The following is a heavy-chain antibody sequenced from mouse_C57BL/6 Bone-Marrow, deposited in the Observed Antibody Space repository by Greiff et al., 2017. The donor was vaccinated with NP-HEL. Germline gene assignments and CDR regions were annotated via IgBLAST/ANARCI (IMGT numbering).Heavy chain of an antibody. J-gene: IGHJ3*01. CDR3: ARGIYYYGSSYVAFAY. CDR2: IHPNSGST. V-gene: IGHV1-64*01. D-gene: IGHD1-1*01. Sequence: QVQLKQPGAELVKPGASVKLSCKASGYTFTSYWMHWVKQRPGQGLEWIGMIHPNSGSTNYNEKFKSKATLTVDKSSSTAYMQLSSLTSEDSAVYYCARGIYYYGSSYVAFAYWGQGTLVTVSA. CDR1: GYTFTSYW.